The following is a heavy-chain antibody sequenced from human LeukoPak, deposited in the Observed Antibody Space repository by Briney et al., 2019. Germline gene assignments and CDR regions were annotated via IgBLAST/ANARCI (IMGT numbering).Heavy chain of an antibody. D-gene: IGHD2-15*01. CDR3: ARDQQRFCSGGTCYLGFEY. CDR1: GFTFHNYG. J-gene: IGHJ4*02. V-gene: IGHV3-33*01. CDR2: IWYDGSNT. Sequence: GGSLRLSCAASGFTFHNYGMHWVRQAPGKGLEWVALIWYDGSNTYYAGSVKGRFTISRENSNNTLYLQMNRLRAEDTAVYYCARDQQRFCSGGTCYLGFEYWGQGILVTVSS.